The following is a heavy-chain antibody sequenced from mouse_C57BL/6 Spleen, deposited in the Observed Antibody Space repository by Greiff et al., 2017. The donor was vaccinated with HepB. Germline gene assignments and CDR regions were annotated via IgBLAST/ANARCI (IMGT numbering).Heavy chain of an antibody. CDR1: GYTFTSYW. CDR2: IDPSDSET. V-gene: IGHV1-52*01. CDR3: ARRGNYGGYFDV. D-gene: IGHD2-1*01. Sequence: LQESGAELVRPGSSVKLSCKASGYTFTSYWMHWVKQRPIQGLEWIGNIDPSDSETHYNQKFKDKATLTVDKSSSTAYMQLSSLTSEDSAVYYCARRGNYGGYFDVWGTGTTVTVSS. J-gene: IGHJ1*03.